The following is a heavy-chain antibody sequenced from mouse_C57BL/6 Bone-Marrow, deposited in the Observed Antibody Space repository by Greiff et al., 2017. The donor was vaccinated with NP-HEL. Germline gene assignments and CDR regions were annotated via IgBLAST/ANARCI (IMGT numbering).Heavy chain of an antibody. CDR1: GFTFTDYY. D-gene: IGHD2-3*01. CDR3: ARYGDGGYFDY. V-gene: IGHV7-3*01. Sequence: EVHLVESGGGLVQPGGSLSLSCAASGFTFTDYYMSWVRQPPGKALEWLGFIRNKANGYTTEYSASVKGRFTISRDNSQSILYLQMNALRAEDSATYYCARYGDGGYFDYWGQGTTLTVSS. J-gene: IGHJ2*01. CDR2: IRNKANGYTT.